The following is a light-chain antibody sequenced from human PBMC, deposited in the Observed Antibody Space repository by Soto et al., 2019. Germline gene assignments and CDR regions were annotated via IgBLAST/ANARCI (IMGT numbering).Light chain of an antibody. V-gene: IGLV1-44*01. Sequence: QSVLTQPPSASGTPGQRVTISCSGSTSNIGSNTVNWYQHLPGTAPKLLISSNNQRPSGVPDRFSGSKSGSSASLGISGLLSEDEADYYSAAWDDSLNGVVFGGATKVTVL. CDR1: TSNIGSNT. CDR3: AAWDDSLNGVV. J-gene: IGLJ2*01. CDR2: SNN.